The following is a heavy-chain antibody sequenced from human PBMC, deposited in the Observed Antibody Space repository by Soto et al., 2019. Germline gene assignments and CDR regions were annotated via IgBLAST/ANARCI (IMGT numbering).Heavy chain of an antibody. CDR2: ISGSGGST. CDR1: GFTFSSYA. V-gene: IGHV3-23*01. J-gene: IGHJ4*02. Sequence: GGSLRLSCAASGFTFSSYAMGWGRQAPGKGLEWVSAISGSGGSTYYADSVKGRFTISGDNSKNTLYLQMNSLRAEDTAVYYCAKDRGPITMVRGAPGYWGQGTLVTVSS. D-gene: IGHD3-10*01. CDR3: AKDRGPITMVRGAPGY.